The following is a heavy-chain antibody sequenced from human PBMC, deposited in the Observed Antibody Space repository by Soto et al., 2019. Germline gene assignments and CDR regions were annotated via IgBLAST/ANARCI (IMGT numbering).Heavy chain of an antibody. Sequence: EVQLLESGGGLVQPGGSLRLSCAASGFAVSTYAMSWVRKTPGKGLEWVSTITGSGGSTYYADAVKGRFTISRDNSRNTLYWQMSSLRAEDTAVYSCASQRPCGGGSCFSLRSFDRWGQGTLVTVSS. V-gene: IGHV3-23*01. D-gene: IGHD2-15*01. CDR1: GFAVSTYA. CDR2: ITGSGGST. J-gene: IGHJ4*02. CDR3: ASQRPCGGGSCFSLRSFDR.